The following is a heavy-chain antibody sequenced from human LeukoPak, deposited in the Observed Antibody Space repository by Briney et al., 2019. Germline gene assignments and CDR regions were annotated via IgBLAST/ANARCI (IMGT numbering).Heavy chain of an antibody. CDR3: ARDSCDFWSGYYPCYYYYYMDV. CDR1: GYTFTSYG. Sequence: ASVKVSCKASGYTFTSYGIRWVRQAPGQRREWRGWISAYNGNTNYAQKLQGRVTKTTDTSTSTEYMELSRLRSDDTAVYYCARDSCDFWSGYYPCYYYYYMDVWGKGTTVTVSS. J-gene: IGHJ6*03. CDR2: ISAYNGNT. D-gene: IGHD3-3*01. V-gene: IGHV1-18*01.